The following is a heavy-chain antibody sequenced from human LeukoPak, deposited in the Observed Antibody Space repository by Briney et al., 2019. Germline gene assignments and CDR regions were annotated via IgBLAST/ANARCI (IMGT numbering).Heavy chain of an antibody. J-gene: IGHJ4*02. D-gene: IGHD5-12*01. Sequence: SETLSLTCTVSGGSISSYYWSWVRQFPGKGLEWIGYISDSGGTNYSPSLESRVTISVDTSKNKFFLILSSVTAAGTAVYYCARRGGTVVGDTGYHYWYFDNWGQGTLVTVSS. CDR1: GGSISSYY. CDR3: ARRGGTVVGDTGYHYWYFDN. V-gene: IGHV4-59*08. CDR2: ISDSGGT.